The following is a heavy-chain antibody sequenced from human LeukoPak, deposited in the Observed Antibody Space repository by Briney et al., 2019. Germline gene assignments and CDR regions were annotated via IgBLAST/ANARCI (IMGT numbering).Heavy chain of an antibody. CDR1: GGSISSDNYY. J-gene: IGHJ4*02. V-gene: IGHV4-39*01. Sequence: PSETLSLTCTVSGGSISSDNYYWGWIRQPPGKGLEWIGSIYYSGTTYYNPSLKSRVTISVDTSKNQFSLKLSSVTAADTAVYYCARVGIYYDHDYWGQGTLVTVSS. CDR3: ARVGIYYDHDY. CDR2: IYYSGTT. D-gene: IGHD3-22*01.